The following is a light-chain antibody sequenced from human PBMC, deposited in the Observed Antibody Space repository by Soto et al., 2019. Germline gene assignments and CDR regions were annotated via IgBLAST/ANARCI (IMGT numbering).Light chain of an antibody. CDR2: DAS. CDR3: QQSNSYPHT. J-gene: IGKJ4*01. Sequence: DIQMTQSPSTLSASVGDRVTITCRASQSISSWLAWYQQKPGKAPKLLIYDASSLESGVPSRVRGSGSGTEFTLTISSLQPDDFATYYCQQSNSYPHTFGGGTKVEIK. V-gene: IGKV1-5*01. CDR1: QSISSW.